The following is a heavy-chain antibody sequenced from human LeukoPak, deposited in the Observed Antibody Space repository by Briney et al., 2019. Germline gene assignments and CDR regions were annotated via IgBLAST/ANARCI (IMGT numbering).Heavy chain of an antibody. CDR1: RFTFSTYS. Sequence: GGSLRLSCAASRFTFSTYSMTWVRQAPGKGLEWVSSISSGSSYIYYADSLKGRFTISRDNAQNSLYLQMNSLRAEDTAVYYCARGSTHLCSGGSCRPRNYFDYWGQGTLVTVSS. CDR2: ISSGSSYI. V-gene: IGHV3-21*01. D-gene: IGHD2-15*01. J-gene: IGHJ4*02. CDR3: ARGSTHLCSGGSCRPRNYFDY.